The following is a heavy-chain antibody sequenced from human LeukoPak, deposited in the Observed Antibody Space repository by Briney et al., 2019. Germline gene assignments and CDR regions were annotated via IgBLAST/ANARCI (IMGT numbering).Heavy chain of an antibody. J-gene: IGHJ4*02. CDR3: ARGERVNLWIFVGYDY. CDR1: AFTFSNYA. Sequence: GGSLRLSCAASAFTFSNYAMHWVRQAPGEGLEWVGMIWYDGSNENYADSVRGRFTISRDNVKNTLYLQMSSLRAEDTAVYYCARGERVNLWIFVGYDYWGRGTLVTVSS. D-gene: IGHD3-3*01. V-gene: IGHV3-33*01. CDR2: IWYDGSNE.